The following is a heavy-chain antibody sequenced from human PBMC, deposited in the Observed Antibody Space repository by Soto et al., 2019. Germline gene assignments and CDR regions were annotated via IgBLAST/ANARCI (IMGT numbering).Heavy chain of an antibody. J-gene: IGHJ6*02. CDR3: ARLGLAIYYYYYGMDV. D-gene: IGHD3-16*01. CDR1: GGSFSGYS. CDR2: INHSGST. Sequence: SETLSLTCAVYGGSFSGYSWRWIRQPPGKGLKWIGEINHSGSTNYNPSLKSRVTISVDTSKNQLSLKMSSVTAADTAVYYYARLGLAIYYYYYGMDVWGQGTTVT. V-gene: IGHV4-34*01.